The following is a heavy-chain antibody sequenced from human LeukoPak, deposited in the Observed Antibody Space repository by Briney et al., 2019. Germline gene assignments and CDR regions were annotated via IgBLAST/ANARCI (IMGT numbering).Heavy chain of an antibody. D-gene: IGHD4-11*01. V-gene: IGHV3-64*01. Sequence: PGGSLRLSCAASGFTFSSYAMHWVRQAPGKGLEYVSAISSNGGSTYYANSVKGRFTISRDNSKNTLYLQMGSLRAEDMAVYYCARGARVTTDFVYFGYRGQGTLVTVSS. CDR2: ISSNGGST. J-gene: IGHJ4*02. CDR1: GFTFSSYA. CDR3: ARGARVTTDFVYFGY.